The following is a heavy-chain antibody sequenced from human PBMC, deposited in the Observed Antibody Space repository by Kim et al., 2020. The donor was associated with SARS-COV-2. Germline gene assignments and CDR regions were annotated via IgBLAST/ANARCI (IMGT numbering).Heavy chain of an antibody. D-gene: IGHD6-13*01. Sequence: GGSLRLSCAASGFIFHNFAMNWVRQAPGKGLEWVSDIYNSGSTKYYADSVRDRFTISRDNSKNTVYLEMNSLRVEDSAIYYCAKSGSTWTYFDGWGQGILVTVSS. CDR2: IYNSGSTK. J-gene: IGHJ4*02. V-gene: IGHV3-23*05. CDR3: AKSGSTWTYFDG. CDR1: GFIFHNFA.